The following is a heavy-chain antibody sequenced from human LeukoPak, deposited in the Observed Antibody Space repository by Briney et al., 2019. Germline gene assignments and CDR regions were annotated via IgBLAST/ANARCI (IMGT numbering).Heavy chain of an antibody. J-gene: IGHJ3*02. CDR1: GYTFTGYY. CDR3: ARVLIAGAFDI. V-gene: IGHV1-2*02. Sequence: GASVKVSCKASGYTFTGYYMHWVRQAPGQGLEWMGWINPNSGGTNYAQKFQGRVTMTRDTSTSTVYMELSSLRSEDTAVYYCARVLIAGAFDIWGQGTMVTVSS. CDR2: INPNSGGT. D-gene: IGHD6-13*01.